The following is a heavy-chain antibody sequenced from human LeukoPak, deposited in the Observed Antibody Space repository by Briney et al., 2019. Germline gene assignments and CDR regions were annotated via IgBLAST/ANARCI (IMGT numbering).Heavy chain of an antibody. D-gene: IGHD3-3*01. Sequence: GGSLRLSCAPSGFTVSSPESMFSSYSFHWARQAPGKVLEWVSFIWCNGSNKYYADSVKGRFTISRDNYKNTLYLQMNRLRDEDTAVYYCARTVPPQRSGYYTQKNYYGMDVWGQGTTVTVSS. V-gene: IGHV3-30*04. CDR3: ARTVPPQRSGYYTQKNYYGMDV. CDR2: IWCNGSNK. CDR1: GFTVSSPESMFSSYS. J-gene: IGHJ6*02.